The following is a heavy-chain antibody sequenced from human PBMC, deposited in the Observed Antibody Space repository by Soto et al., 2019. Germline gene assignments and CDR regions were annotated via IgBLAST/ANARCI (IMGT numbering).Heavy chain of an antibody. Sequence: SETLSLTCTVSGGSISSGGYYWSWIRQHPGKGLEWIGYIYYSGSTYYNPSLKSRVTISVDTSKNQFSLKLSSVTAADTAVYYCARGRIEARPSWFVPWGQGARVTVSS. CDR1: GGSISSGGYY. D-gene: IGHD6-6*01. V-gene: IGHV4-31*03. CDR2: IYYSGST. J-gene: IGHJ5*02. CDR3: ARGRIEARPSWFVP.